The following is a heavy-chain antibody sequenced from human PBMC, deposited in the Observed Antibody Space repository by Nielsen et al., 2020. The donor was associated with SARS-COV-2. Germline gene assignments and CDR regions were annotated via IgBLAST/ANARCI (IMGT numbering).Heavy chain of an antibody. CDR2: ISWNSGSI. CDR1: GFTFDDYA. Sequence: SLMISCAASGFTFDDYAMHWVRQAPGKGLEWVSGISWNSGSIGYADSVKGRFTISRDNAKNSLYLQMNSLRAEDTALYYCAKLEGPTDYWGQGTLVTVSS. CDR3: AKLEGPTDY. V-gene: IGHV3-9*01. D-gene: IGHD3-3*01. J-gene: IGHJ4*02.